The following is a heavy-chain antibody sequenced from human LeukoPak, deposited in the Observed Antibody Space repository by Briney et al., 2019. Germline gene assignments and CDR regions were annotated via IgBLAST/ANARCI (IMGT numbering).Heavy chain of an antibody. J-gene: IGHJ4*02. Sequence: SETLSLTCTVSGGSISSYYWSWIRQPPGKGLEWIGYIYYSGSTNYNPSLKSRVTISVDTSKNQFSLKLSSVTAADTAVYYCASTLAGGGATPIFDYWGQGTLVTVSS. CDR1: GGSISSYY. D-gene: IGHD1-26*01. CDR2: IYYSGST. V-gene: IGHV4-59*08. CDR3: ASTLAGGGATPIFDY.